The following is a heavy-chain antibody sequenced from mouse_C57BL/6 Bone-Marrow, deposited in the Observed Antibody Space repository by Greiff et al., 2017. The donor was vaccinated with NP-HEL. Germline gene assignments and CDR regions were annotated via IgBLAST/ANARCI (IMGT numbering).Heavy chain of an antibody. J-gene: IGHJ3*01. V-gene: IGHV5-17*01. Sequence: EVKLVESGGGLVKPGGSLKLSCAASGFTFSDYGMHWVRQAPEKGLEWVAYISSGSSTIYYADTVKGRFTISRDNAKSTLFLQMTSLRSEDTAMYYCARGVYYGKNFAYWGQGTLVTVSA. CDR2: ISSGSSTI. D-gene: IGHD2-1*01. CDR3: ARGVYYGKNFAY. CDR1: GFTFSDYG.